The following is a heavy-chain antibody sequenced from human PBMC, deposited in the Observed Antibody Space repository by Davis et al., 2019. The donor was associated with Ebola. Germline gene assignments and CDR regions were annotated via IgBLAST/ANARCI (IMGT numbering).Heavy chain of an antibody. CDR3: ARRRRLRIIYYYYGMDV. Sequence: MPSETLSLTCTVSGGSISSYYWSWIRQPPGKGLEWIGYIYYSGSTNYNPSLKSRVTISVDASKNQFSLKLSSVTAADTAVYYCARRRRLRIIYYYYGMDVWGQGTTVTVSS. CDR1: GGSISSYY. V-gene: IGHV4-59*01. CDR2: IYYSGST. J-gene: IGHJ6*02. D-gene: IGHD6-25*01.